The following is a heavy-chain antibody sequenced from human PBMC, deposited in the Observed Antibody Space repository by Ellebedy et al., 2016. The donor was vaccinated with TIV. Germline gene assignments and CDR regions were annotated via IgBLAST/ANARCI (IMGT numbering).Heavy chain of an antibody. Sequence: AASVKVSCKASGYTFTRYYIHWVRQAPGQGLEWMEIINPIDGSTSSAQKFQGRLTMTRDTSTSTVYMELSSLRSEDTGVYYCARDGSSGWGNFDYWGQGTLVTVSS. CDR1: GYTFTRYY. J-gene: IGHJ4*02. D-gene: IGHD6-19*01. CDR3: ARDGSSGWGNFDY. CDR2: INPIDGST. V-gene: IGHV1-46*01.